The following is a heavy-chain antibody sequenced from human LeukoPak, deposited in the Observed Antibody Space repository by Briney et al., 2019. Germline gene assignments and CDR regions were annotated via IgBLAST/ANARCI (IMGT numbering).Heavy chain of an antibody. CDR3: ARVCAVRGHYYYYYMDV. Sequence: TSETLSLTCAVYDGSFSGYYWGWIRQPPGKGLEWIGSIFYSGSTYYNPSLKSRVTISVDTSKNQFSLKLSSVTAADTAVYYCARVCAVRGHYYYYYMDVWGKGTTVTISS. CDR1: DGSFSGYY. CDR2: IFYSGST. V-gene: IGHV4-34*12. J-gene: IGHJ6*03. D-gene: IGHD3-10*01.